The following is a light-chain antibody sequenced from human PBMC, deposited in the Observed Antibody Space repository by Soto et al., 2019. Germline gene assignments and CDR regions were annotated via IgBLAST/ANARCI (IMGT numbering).Light chain of an antibody. V-gene: IGLV1-44*01. Sequence: QSVLTQPPSASGTPGQRVTISCSGGSSNIGTNAVNWYQQLPGTAPKLLIYNNNQRPSGGPDRFSGSKSGTSASLAISGLQAEDEADYYCAAWDDSLNGYVFGTGTKLTAL. J-gene: IGLJ1*01. CDR1: SSNIGTNA. CDR3: AAWDDSLNGYV. CDR2: NNN.